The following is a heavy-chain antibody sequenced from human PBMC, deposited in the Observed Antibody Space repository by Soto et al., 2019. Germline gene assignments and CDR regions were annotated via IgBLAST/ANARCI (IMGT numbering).Heavy chain of an antibody. CDR2: ISYDGRNK. Sequence: QVQLVESGGGVVQPGRSLRLSCAASGFTFSSYAMHWVRQAPGKGLEWVAVISYDGRNKYYADSVKGRFTISRDNSKNTLYLQMNSLRAEDTAVYYCARPRGEYQLLSLLAPWGQGTLVTVSS. V-gene: IGHV3-30-3*01. D-gene: IGHD2-2*01. CDR3: ARPRGEYQLLSLLAP. J-gene: IGHJ5*02. CDR1: GFTFSSYA.